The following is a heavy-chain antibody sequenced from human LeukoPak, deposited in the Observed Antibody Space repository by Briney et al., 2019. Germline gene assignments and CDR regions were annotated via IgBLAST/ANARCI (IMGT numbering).Heavy chain of an antibody. V-gene: IGHV3-53*05. J-gene: IGHJ4*02. CDR1: GFTVSSNY. CDR2: IYKDGST. CDR3: AKDVSGQAY. Sequence: GGSLRLSCAASGFTVSSNYMSWVRQAPGKGLEWVSIIYKDGSTYYADSVKGRFTISRDIFKNTLYLQMNNLRPEDTAVYYCAKDVSGQAYWGQGTLLTVSS. D-gene: IGHD3-3*01.